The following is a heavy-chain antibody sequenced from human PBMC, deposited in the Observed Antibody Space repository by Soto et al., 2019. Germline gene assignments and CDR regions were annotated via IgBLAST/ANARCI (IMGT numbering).Heavy chain of an antibody. V-gene: IGHV3-23*01. CDR3: TRATTAAGTLDY. CDR2: ISGSGGST. CDR1: GFTFSSYD. J-gene: IGHJ4*02. D-gene: IGHD6-13*01. Sequence: PGESLKISCAASGFTFSSYDMSWVRQAPGKGLEWVSAISGSGGSTYYADSVKGRFTISRDNSKNTLYVQMNSLRAEDTAMYYCTRATTAAGTLDYWGQGTLVTVSS.